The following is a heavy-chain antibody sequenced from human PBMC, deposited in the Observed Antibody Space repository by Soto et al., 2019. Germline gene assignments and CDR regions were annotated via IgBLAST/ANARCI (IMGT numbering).Heavy chain of an antibody. CDR2: ISDSGGTT. CDR1: GFTFSGFA. D-gene: IGHD4-4*01. J-gene: IGHJ4*02. Sequence: PGGSLRLSCAASGFTFSGFAMNWVRQAPGKGLEWVSLISDSGGTTYHADSVKGRFTISRDNSKNTLYLQLNSLRAEDTAVYYCAKAATIATLYNFDFWGQGTLVTVSS. CDR3: AKAATIATLYNFDF. V-gene: IGHV3-23*01.